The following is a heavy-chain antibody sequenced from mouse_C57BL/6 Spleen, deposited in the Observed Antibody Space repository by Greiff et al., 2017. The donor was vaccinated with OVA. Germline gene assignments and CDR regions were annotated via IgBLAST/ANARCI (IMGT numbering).Heavy chain of an antibody. Sequence: DVMLVESAGGLVQPGRSMKLSCTASGFTFSDYYMAWVRQVPEKGLEWVANINYDGSSTYYLDSLKSRFIISRDNAKNILYLQMSSLKSEDTATYYCAREELGAWFAYWGQGTLVTVSA. CDR2: INYDGSST. J-gene: IGHJ3*01. V-gene: IGHV5-16*01. CDR1: GFTFSDYY. CDR3: AREELGAWFAY.